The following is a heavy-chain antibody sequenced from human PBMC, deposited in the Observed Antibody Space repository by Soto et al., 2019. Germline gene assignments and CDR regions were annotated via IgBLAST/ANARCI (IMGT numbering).Heavy chain of an antibody. D-gene: IGHD6-19*01. V-gene: IGHV1-3*01. CDR2: INAGTGNT. Sequence: QVQLVQSGADVKKPGASVKVSCKASGYTFTSYAMHWVRQAPGQRLEWMGWINAGTGNTIYSQKFQGRVTITRDTSASTAYMELSSLRSEDTAVYYCARETYSSLDYWGQGTLVTVSS. CDR1: GYTFTSYA. J-gene: IGHJ4*02. CDR3: ARETYSSLDY.